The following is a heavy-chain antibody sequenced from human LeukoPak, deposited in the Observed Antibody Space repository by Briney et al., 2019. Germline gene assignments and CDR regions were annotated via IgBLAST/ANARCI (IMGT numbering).Heavy chain of an antibody. CDR3: ARSSGVPAAISRAYFDY. J-gene: IGHJ4*02. V-gene: IGHV3-30*04. CDR1: GFTFSSYA. D-gene: IGHD2-2*01. CDR2: ISYDGSNK. Sequence: GGSLRLSCAASGFTFSSYAMHWVRQAPGKGLEWVAVISYDGSNKYYADSVEGRFTISRDNSKNTLYLQMNSLRAEDTAVYYCARSSGVPAAISRAYFDYWGQGTLVTVSS.